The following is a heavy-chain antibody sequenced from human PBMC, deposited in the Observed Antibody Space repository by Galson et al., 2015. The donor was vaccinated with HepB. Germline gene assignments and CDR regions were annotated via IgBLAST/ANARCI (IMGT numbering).Heavy chain of an antibody. V-gene: IGHV3-64D*06. Sequence: SLRLSCAASGFTFSSYAMHWVRQAPGKGLEYVSAISSNGGSTYYADSVKGRFTISRDNSKNTLYLQMSSLRAEDTAVYYCVIAPGQYYYGSGDAFDIWGQGTMVTVSS. J-gene: IGHJ3*02. CDR1: GFTFSSYA. CDR3: VIAPGQYYYGSGDAFDI. CDR2: ISSNGGST. D-gene: IGHD3-10*01.